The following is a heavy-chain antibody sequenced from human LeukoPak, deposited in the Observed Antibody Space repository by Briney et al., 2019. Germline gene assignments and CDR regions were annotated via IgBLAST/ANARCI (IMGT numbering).Heavy chain of an antibody. V-gene: IGHV4-59*01. Sequence: SETLSLTCTVSGGSISSYYWSWIRQPPGKGLEWIGYIYYSGSTNYNPFLKSRVTISVDTSKNQFSLKLSSVTAADTAVYYCAREDYDSSGYYYDYWGQGALVTVSS. J-gene: IGHJ4*02. CDR3: AREDYDSSGYYYDY. D-gene: IGHD3-22*01. CDR1: GGSISSYY. CDR2: IYYSGST.